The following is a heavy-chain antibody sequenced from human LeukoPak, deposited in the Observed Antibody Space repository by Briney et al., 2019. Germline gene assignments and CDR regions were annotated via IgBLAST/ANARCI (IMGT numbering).Heavy chain of an antibody. D-gene: IGHD1-7*01. CDR3: GKLTVTWDS. CDR1: GFTLSSYP. J-gene: IGHJ4*02. V-gene: IGHV3-23*01. Sequence: GGSLTLLCAASGFTLSSYPVLWARQAPGKGLEWVSAISSCGGANTYYADSVKGRFTISRDNSKNTLYLQMNGLRAGDTAVYYCGKLTVTWDSWGEGSLVSVSS. CDR2: ISSCGGANT.